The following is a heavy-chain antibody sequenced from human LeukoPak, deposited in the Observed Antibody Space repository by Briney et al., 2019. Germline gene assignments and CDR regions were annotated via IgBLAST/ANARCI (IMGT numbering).Heavy chain of an antibody. CDR2: IDWDDDK. D-gene: IGHD3-10*01. CDR3: VRSSGSSDAFDI. V-gene: IGHV2-70*04. CDR1: GFSLSTSGMR. Sequence: SGPALVHPTPALTLTCTFSGFSLSTSGMRVSWIRQPPGKALEWLARIDWDDDKFYSTSLKTRLTISKDTSKNQVVLTMTNMDPVDTATYYCVRSSGSSDAFDIWGQGTMVTVSS. J-gene: IGHJ3*02.